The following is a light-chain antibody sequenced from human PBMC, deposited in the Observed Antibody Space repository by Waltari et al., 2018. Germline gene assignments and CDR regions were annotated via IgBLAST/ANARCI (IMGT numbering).Light chain of an antibody. CDR2: GAS. J-gene: IGKJ3*01. V-gene: IGKV1-39*01. CDR3: QQSHTSPFI. Sequence: DIQMTQSPSSLSASVGDRVIITCRASSNIEIYLSWYQQKPGKAPKLRISGASSLQGGVPSRISGTGAGTNFTLTLSSLQAEDFGTYYCQQSHTSPFIFGPGTNVDLK. CDR1: SNIEIY.